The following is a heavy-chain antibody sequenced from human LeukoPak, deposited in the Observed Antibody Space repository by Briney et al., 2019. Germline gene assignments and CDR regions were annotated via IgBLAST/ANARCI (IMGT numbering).Heavy chain of an antibody. Sequence: SETLSLTCAVSGGSISSSTWWSWVRLPPGKGLEWIGEIHHSGSSNYNPSLKSRVTISIDKSKNKFSLKLSSMTAADTAVYYCASKAITLENAFDIWGPGTMVTVSS. CDR2: IHHSGSS. J-gene: IGHJ3*02. CDR3: ASKAITLENAFDI. D-gene: IGHD5-12*01. V-gene: IGHV4-4*02. CDR1: GGSISSSTW.